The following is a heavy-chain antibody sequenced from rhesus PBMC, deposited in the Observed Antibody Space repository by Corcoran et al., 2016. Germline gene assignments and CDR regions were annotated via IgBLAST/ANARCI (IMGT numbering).Heavy chain of an antibody. CDR3: ARGRGGGSPAY. V-gene: IGHV1-200*01. CDR2: INPSTGQP. Sequence: QVQLVQSGAEVKKPGASVKLSCKASGYTFTSYSINWVRQAREQGLEWMGWINPSTGQPGYAQKFRGRVTMTRDTSTSTAYMELSSLRSEDTAVYYCARGRGGGSPAYWGQGVRVTVPS. J-gene: IGHJ4*01. D-gene: IGHD6-25*01. CDR1: GYTFTSYS.